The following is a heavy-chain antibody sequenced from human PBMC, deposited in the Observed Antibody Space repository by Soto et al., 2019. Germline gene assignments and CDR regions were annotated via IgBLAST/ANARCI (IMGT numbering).Heavy chain of an antibody. CDR2: ISGSGGRS. Sequence: EVQLLDSGGGLVQPGGSLRLSCAASGFTFSNYAMTWVRQGPGKGLEWVSGISGSGGRSYYADTVKGRFTISRDNSKSTLYLQMNSLRAEETAVYYCAKAYFVWSSEQPYYFDYWGQGTLVTFSS. CDR1: GFTFSNYA. CDR3: AKAYFVWSSEQPYYFDY. D-gene: IGHD3-16*01. V-gene: IGHV3-23*01. J-gene: IGHJ4*02.